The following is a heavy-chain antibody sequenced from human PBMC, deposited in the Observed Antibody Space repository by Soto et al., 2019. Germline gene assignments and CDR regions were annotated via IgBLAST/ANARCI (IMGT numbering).Heavy chain of an antibody. J-gene: IGHJ4*02. D-gene: IGHD4-17*01. Sequence: QVQLQESGPGLVKPSQTLSLTCTVSGGSISSGDYYWSWIRQHPGKGPEWIGYIYYSGSTYYNPSLKSRVTISVHTSKNQFSLKLSSVTAADTAVYYCARGPYGDYVDFDYWGQGTLVTVSS. CDR2: IYYSGST. CDR1: GGSISSGDYY. V-gene: IGHV4-31*03. CDR3: ARGPYGDYVDFDY.